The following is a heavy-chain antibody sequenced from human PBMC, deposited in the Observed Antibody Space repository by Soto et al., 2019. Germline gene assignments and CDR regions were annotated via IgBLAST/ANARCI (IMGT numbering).Heavy chain of an antibody. CDR3: AKAQSAAGTFFFDS. Sequence: QEQLQESGPGLVKPSQTLSLTCTVSGGSISRNGYYWSWIRQHPVKGLEWIGYIHHSGRSYYNPYLTSRLIISLDTSSNQFSLKLNSVTDADTAVYYCAKAQSAAGTFFFDSWGQGTLVTVSS. D-gene: IGHD6-13*01. CDR1: GGSISRNGYY. V-gene: IGHV4-31*03. CDR2: IHHSGRS. J-gene: IGHJ4*02.